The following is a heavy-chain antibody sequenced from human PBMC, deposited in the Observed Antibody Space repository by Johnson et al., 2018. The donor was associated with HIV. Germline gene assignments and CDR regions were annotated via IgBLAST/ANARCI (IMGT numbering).Heavy chain of an antibody. D-gene: IGHD2-15*01. J-gene: IGHJ3*02. V-gene: IGHV3-33*01. CDR1: GFTFSSYG. Sequence: QVQLVESGGGVVQPGRSLRLPCAASGFTFSSYGMHWVRQAPGKGLEWVAVVWSDGINKYYADSVRGRFTISRDNSKNTLYLQMNSLRAEDTAVYYCARDLGRPDAFDIWGQGTKVTVSS. CDR2: VWSDGINK. CDR3: ARDLGRPDAFDI.